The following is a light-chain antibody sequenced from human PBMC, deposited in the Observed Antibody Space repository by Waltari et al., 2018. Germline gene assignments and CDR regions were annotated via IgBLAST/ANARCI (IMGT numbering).Light chain of an antibody. J-gene: IGLJ1*01. CDR1: SSTIGSNT. Sequence: QSVLTQPPSASGTPGQRVTISCSGSSSTIGSNTVNWTQQLPGTAPKLLIYSNNQRPSVVPDRFSGSKSGTSASLAISGLQSEDEADYYCAAWDDSLNGNYVFGTGTKVTVL. CDR3: AAWDDSLNGNYV. V-gene: IGLV1-44*01. CDR2: SNN.